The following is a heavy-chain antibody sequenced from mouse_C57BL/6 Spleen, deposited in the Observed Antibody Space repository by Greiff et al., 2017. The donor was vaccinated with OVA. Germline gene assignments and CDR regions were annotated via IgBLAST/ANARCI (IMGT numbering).Heavy chain of an antibody. CDR2: ISSGGSTI. J-gene: IGHJ4*01. V-gene: IGHV5-17*01. CDR1: GFTFSDYG. D-gene: IGHD4-1*01. Sequence: EVQLVESGGGLVKPGGSLKLSCAASGFTFSDYGMHWVRQAPEKGLEWVAYISSGGSTIYYADTVKGRFTISRDNAKNTLFLQLTSLRSEDTAMYYCARITGTGKDYWGQGTSVTVSS. CDR3: ARITGTGKDY.